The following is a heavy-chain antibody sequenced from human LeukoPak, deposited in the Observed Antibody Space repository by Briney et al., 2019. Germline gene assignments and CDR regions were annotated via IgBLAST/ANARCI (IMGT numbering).Heavy chain of an antibody. D-gene: IGHD1-26*01. V-gene: IGHV1-2*02. CDR2: INPNSGGT. CDR3: AGVVGATNPFDY. CDR1: GYTFTGYY. Sequence: ASVKVSCKASGYTFTGYYMHWARQAPGQGLEWMGWINPNSGGTNYAQEFQGRVTMTRDTSISTAYMELSRLRSDETAVYYCAGVVGATNPFDYWGQGTLVTVSS. J-gene: IGHJ4*02.